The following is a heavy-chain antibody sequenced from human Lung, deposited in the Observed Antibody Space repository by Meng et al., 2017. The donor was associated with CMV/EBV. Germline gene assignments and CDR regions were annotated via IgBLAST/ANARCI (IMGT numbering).Heavy chain of an antibody. CDR1: GFTFSSYE. J-gene: IGHJ6*02. CDR3: ASLKDIVVVPAAKGSKYYYYGMDV. D-gene: IGHD2-2*01. V-gene: IGHV3-48*03. Sequence: GGSXRLSCAASGFTFSSYEMNWVRQAPGKGLEWVSYISSSGSTIYYADSVKGRFTISRDNAKNSLYLQMNSLRAEDTAVYYCASLKDIVVVPAAKGSKYYYYGMDVWXQGTTVTVSS. CDR2: ISSSGSTI.